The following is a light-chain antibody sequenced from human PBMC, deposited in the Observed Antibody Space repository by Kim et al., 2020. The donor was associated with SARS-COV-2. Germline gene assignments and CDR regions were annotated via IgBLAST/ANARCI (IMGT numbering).Light chain of an antibody. CDR3: QAWDSSTAV. CDR2: QDS. V-gene: IGLV3-1*01. Sequence: EAPGQTASITCSGNKLGDKYACWYQQKPGQSPVLVIYQDSKRPSGIPERFSGSNSGNTATLTISGTQAMDEADYYCQAWDSSTAVFGGGTKLTVL. CDR1: KLGDKY. J-gene: IGLJ3*02.